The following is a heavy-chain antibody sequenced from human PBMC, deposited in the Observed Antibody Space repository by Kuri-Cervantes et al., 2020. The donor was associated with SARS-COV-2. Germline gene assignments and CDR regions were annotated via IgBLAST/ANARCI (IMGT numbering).Heavy chain of an antibody. CDR1: GGYVNRGSYY. V-gene: IGHV4-61*01. D-gene: IGHD6-13*01. Sequence: SETLSLTCSISGGYVNRGSYYWTWIRQAPGKGLEWIAYMYYNAKTTYNPSLKSRVTISADTSKNQFSLKLTSVTAADTAVYYCARDDFSYGSNHFDIWGQGILVTVSS. CDR3: ARDDFSYGSNHFDI. CDR2: MYYNAKT. J-gene: IGHJ4*02.